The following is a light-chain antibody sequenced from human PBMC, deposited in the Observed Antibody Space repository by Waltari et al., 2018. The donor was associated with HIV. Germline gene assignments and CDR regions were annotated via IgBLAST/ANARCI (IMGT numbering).Light chain of an antibody. CDR2: GKN. CDR3: DSRDTNNKHHV. Sequence: SSELTQDPSVSVALGQTVRITCQVDSLTKYSSNWYQKKPGQAPLLILYGKNHYRRSGIPARFSGSASETTASLTITGAQAEDEAAYYCDSRDTNNKHHVLGTGTKLTV. V-gene: IGLV3-19*01. J-gene: IGLJ1*01. CDR1: SLTKYS.